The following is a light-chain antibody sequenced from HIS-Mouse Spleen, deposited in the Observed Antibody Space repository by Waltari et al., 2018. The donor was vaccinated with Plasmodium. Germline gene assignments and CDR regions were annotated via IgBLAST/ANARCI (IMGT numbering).Light chain of an antibody. V-gene: IGKV1-39*01. Sequence: DIQMTQSPSSLSASVGDRVTITCRASQRISNYLNWYQQKPGKAPKFLIYAASTLQSGVPSRFSGSGSGTDFTLTISSLQPEDFATYYGQQNYNTWTFGQGTKVEIK. CDR1: QRISNY. J-gene: IGKJ1*01. CDR3: QQNYNTWT. CDR2: AAS.